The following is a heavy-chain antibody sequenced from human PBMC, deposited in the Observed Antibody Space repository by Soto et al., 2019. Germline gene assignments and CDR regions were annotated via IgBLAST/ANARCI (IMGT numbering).Heavy chain of an antibody. CDR2: ISESGGST. Sequence: RRLSCAASGFSFSDYAMSWVRQAPGKGLEWVSVISESGGSTHYADSVRGRFTVSRDNSKNSLSLRMNSLRDEDTAVYFCAKRSPYSSGWYSPIFDYWGQGALVTVSS. CDR3: AKRSPYSSGWYSPIFDY. J-gene: IGHJ4*02. V-gene: IGHV3-23*01. D-gene: IGHD6-13*01. CDR1: GFSFSDYA.